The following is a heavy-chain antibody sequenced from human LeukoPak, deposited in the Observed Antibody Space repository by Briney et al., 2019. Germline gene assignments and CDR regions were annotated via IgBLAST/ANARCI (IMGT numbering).Heavy chain of an antibody. Sequence: GGSLRLSCAASGFTFSSYSMNWVRQAPGKGLEWVSYISSSSSTIYYADSVKGRFTISRDNAKNSLYLQMNSLRAEDTAVYYCARDIVVVPAATYDDYWGQGTLVTASS. V-gene: IGHV3-48*04. J-gene: IGHJ4*02. D-gene: IGHD2-2*01. CDR1: GFTFSSYS. CDR2: ISSSSSTI. CDR3: ARDIVVVPAATYDDY.